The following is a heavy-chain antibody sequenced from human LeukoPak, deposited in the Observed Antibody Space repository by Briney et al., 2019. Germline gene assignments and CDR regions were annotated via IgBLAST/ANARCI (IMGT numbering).Heavy chain of an antibody. CDR3: ARQTTVISFDY. Sequence: SQTLSLTCTVSGGSISSGDYYWTWIRQPPGKGLEWLGYIFDSGSMYYNPSLKSRLTISVDTSKNQFSLKLRSVTAADPAVYYCARQTTVISFDYWGQGALVTVSS. CDR1: GGSISSGDYY. V-gene: IGHV4-30-4*01. D-gene: IGHD4-17*01. CDR2: IFDSGSM. J-gene: IGHJ4*02.